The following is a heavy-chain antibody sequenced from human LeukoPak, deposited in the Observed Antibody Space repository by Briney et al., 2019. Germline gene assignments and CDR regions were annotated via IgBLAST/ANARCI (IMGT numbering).Heavy chain of an antibody. CDR1: GGSISSYY. J-gene: IGHJ5*02. CDR3: ARRRGGMPLGWFDP. CDR2: IYTSGST. D-gene: IGHD2-15*01. Sequence: SETLSLTCTVSGGSISSYYWSWIRQPPGKGLEWIGYIYTSGSTNYNPSLKSRVTISVDTSKNQFSLKLSSVTAADTAVYYCARRRGGMPLGWFDPWGQGALVTVSS. V-gene: IGHV4-4*09.